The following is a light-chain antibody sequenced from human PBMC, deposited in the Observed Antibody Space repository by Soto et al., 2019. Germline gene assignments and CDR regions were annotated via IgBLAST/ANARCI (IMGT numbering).Light chain of an antibody. Sequence: QSALTQPASASGTPGQRVTISCSGSISNIGSNTVNWYQQLPGTAPNLLIYSNNQLPSGVPDRFSGSKSGTSASLAISGLPSEDEADYYCAAWDDSLNAYVFGTGTKVTVL. CDR3: AAWDDSLNAYV. V-gene: IGLV1-44*01. CDR1: ISNIGSNT. CDR2: SNN. J-gene: IGLJ1*01.